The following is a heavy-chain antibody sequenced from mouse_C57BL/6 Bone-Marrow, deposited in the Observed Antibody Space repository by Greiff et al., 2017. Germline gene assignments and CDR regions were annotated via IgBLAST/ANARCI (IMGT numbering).Heavy chain of an antibody. CDR1: GYTFPSYT. CDR3: ARWAYGNYVSWFAY. D-gene: IGHD2-1*01. CDR2: INPSSGYT. J-gene: IGHJ3*01. V-gene: IGHV1-4*01. Sequence: GHLQRSEAELASPGAPVPMSCKAPGYTFPSYTMPWVKQRPGQGLKWIGYINPSSGYTKYNHKFKDKATLTADKSSSTAYMQLSSLTSEDSAVYYCARWAYGNYVSWFAYWGQGTLVTVSA.